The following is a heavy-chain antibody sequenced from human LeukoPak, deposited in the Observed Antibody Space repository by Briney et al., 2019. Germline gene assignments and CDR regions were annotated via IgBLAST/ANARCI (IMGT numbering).Heavy chain of an antibody. Sequence: ASVTVSFKASVYTFTIYDINWGRQANGQGGEWMGWMNPNSTNTVYPQKFQRIVTITRNTSITTAYMELSSLRSEDTAVYYCARVKPWDGYNPYYLDYWGQGTLVTVSS. J-gene: IGHJ4*02. D-gene: IGHD5-24*01. V-gene: IGHV1-8*03. CDR3: ARVKPWDGYNPYYLDY. CDR1: VYTFTIYD. CDR2: MNPNSTNT.